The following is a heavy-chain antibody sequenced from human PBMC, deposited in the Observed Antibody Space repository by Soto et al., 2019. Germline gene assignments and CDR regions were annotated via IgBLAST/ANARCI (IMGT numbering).Heavy chain of an antibody. D-gene: IGHD4-17*01. CDR3: AALLPTVVTPFQH. CDR2: IYSRGST. V-gene: IGHV3-66*01. CDR1: GPTRNYNF. J-gene: IGHJ1*01. Sequence: EVQLVESGGGLVQPWGSLRPFCSALGPTRNYNFKSWVRQSPGKGLEWVFHIYSRGSTKYADSVKGRFTISRDNSKNTMYLQMNSLRAEDTAVYYCAALLPTVVTPFQHWGQGTLVTVSS.